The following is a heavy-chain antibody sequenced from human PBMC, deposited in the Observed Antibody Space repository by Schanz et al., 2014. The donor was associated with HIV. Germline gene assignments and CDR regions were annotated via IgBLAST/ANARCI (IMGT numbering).Heavy chain of an antibody. CDR2: ISHDGSKK. J-gene: IGHJ4*02. CDR3: KPEYDSRGNSQSHFDS. D-gene: IGHD3-22*01. V-gene: IGHV3-30*18. Sequence: QVQLVESGGGVVQPGRSLRLSCAASGFTFSSYGMYWVRQAPGKGLEWVAVISHDGSKKYYADSVRGRFTISRDNSKNTLYLQMTTLRTEDTAVYCAKPEYDSRGNSQSHFDSWGQGTLVTVSP. CDR1: GFTFSSYG.